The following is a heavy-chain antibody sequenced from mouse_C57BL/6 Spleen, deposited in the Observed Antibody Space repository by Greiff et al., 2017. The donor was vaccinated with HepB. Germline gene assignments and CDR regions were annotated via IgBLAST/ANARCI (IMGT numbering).Heavy chain of an antibody. CDR2: INPSSGYT. J-gene: IGHJ3*01. D-gene: IGHD2-3*01. CDR1: GYTFTSYT. V-gene: IGHV1-4*01. CDR3: ARFVDGYYWFAY. Sequence: VQLQQSGAELARPGASVKMSCKASGYTFTSYTMHWVKQRPGQGLEWIGYINPSSGYTKYNQKFKDKATLTADKSSSTAYMQLSSLTSEDSAVYYCARFVDGYYWFAYWGQGTLVTVSA.